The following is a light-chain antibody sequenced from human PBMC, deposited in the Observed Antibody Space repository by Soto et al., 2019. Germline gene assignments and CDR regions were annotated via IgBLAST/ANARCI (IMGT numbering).Light chain of an antibody. CDR1: SSDVGGYNY. CDR3: SSFTSTSTLD. J-gene: IGLJ1*01. CDR2: EVS. Sequence: QSVLTQPASVSGSPGPSITISCTGTSSDVGGYNYVSWYQQHPGKAPKLMIYEVSNRPSGVSNRFSGSKSGNTASLAISGLQAEDEADYYCSSFTSTSTLDFGAGTKVTVL. V-gene: IGLV2-14*01.